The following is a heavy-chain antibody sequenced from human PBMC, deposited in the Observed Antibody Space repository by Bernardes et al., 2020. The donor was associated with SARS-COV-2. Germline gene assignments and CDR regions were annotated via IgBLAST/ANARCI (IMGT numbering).Heavy chain of an antibody. CDR2: IKQDGSEK. CDR1: GFTFSNYW. V-gene: IGHV3-7*01. CDR3: ARAGGGYVEGQY. D-gene: IGHD5-12*01. J-gene: IGHJ4*02. Sequence: GGSLRLSCAASGFTFSNYWMTWVRQAPGKGLEWVANIKQDGSEKSYVDSVRGRFTISRDNAKNSLYLQMNSLRVEDTAVFYCARAGGGYVEGQYWGQGTLVTVSS.